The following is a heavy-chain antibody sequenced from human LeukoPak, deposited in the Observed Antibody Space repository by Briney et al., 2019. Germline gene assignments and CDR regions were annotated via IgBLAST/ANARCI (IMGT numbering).Heavy chain of an antibody. CDR3: ARVDCTGGSCYSGFDC. CDR2: LKPDGSDK. V-gene: IGHV3-7*01. Sequence: GGSLRLSCAATGFTFSSYWMGWVRQAPGKGLEWVANLKPDGSDKYYVDSVKGRYTISRDNAKNSLYLQMDSLRAEDTAMYLCARVDCTGGSCYSGFDCWGQGTLLTVSS. J-gene: IGHJ4*02. D-gene: IGHD2-15*01. CDR1: GFTFSSYW.